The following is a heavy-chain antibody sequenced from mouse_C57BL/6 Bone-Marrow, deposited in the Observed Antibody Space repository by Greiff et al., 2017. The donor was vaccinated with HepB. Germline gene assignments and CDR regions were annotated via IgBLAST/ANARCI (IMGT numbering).Heavy chain of an antibody. CDR2: TFYSGIT. J-gene: IGHJ4*01. D-gene: IGHD1-1*01. Sequence: VQLKESGPSLVRPSPTLSLTCTVTGFSINSDCYWIWIRQFPGNKLEYIGYTFYSGITYYNPSLESRTYITRDTSKNQFSLKLSSVTTEDTATYYCARDQGYYGSLYAMDYWGQGTSVTVSS. CDR3: ARDQGYYGSLYAMDY. CDR1: GFSINSDCY. V-gene: IGHV3-3*01.